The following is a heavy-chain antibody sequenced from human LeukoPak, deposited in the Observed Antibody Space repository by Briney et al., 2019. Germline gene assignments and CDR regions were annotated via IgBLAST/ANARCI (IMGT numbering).Heavy chain of an antibody. CDR3: ARDKQHSYGRYFDH. CDR1: GDSISTYH. Sequence: SETVSLTCSVSGDSISTYHWNWIRKPPGKGREWIGYMQSTGNSKYNPSLRRRVNMFVDTSKKQAALILSSVTAADTAVYYCARDKQHSYGRYFDHWGQGALVTVSS. D-gene: IGHD3-16*01. V-gene: IGHV4-59*01. J-gene: IGHJ4*02. CDR2: MQSTGNS.